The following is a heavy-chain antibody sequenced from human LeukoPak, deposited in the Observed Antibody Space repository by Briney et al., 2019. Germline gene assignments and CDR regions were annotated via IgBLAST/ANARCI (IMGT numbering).Heavy chain of an antibody. CDR2: INTNTGNP. D-gene: IGHD5-24*01. CDR1: GYTFTSYA. V-gene: IGHV7-4-1*02. Sequence: ASVKVSCKASGYTFTSYAMNWVRQAPGQGLEWMGWINTNTGNPTYAQGLTGRFVFSLDTSVSTAYLQISSLKAEDTAVYYCARDGRRDGYKNFDYWGQGTLVTVSS. CDR3: ARDGRRDGYKNFDY. J-gene: IGHJ4*02.